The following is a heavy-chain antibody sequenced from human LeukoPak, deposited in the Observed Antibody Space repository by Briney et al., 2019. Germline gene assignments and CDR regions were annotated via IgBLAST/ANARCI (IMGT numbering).Heavy chain of an antibody. CDR1: GYTFTSYA. V-gene: IGHV1-3*01. Sequence: ASVKVSCKASGYTFTSYAMHWVRQAPGQRLEWMGWINAGNGNTKYSQKFQGRVTITRDTSASTAYMELSSLRSEDTAVYYCARDNPYYYDSSGYYPPFEFDYWGQGTLVTVSS. D-gene: IGHD3-22*01. J-gene: IGHJ4*02. CDR2: INAGNGNT. CDR3: ARDNPYYYDSSGYYPPFEFDY.